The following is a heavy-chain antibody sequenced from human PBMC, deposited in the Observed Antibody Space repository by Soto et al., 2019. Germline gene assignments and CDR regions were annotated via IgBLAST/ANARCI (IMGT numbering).Heavy chain of an antibody. CDR1: GFPFNSYW. D-gene: IGHD3-22*01. J-gene: IGHJ1*01. CDR2: IGSDVRRT. V-gene: IGHV3-74*03. Sequence: PVGSLRLSCVASGFPFNSYWMHWIRHVQGKGLLWVSQIGSDVRRTTYADSVHGRFTISRDNARNTLYLQMNSMRADDTAMYYCVRDYDSSGCNSGHWGQGTLVTVPS. CDR3: VRDYDSSGCNSGH.